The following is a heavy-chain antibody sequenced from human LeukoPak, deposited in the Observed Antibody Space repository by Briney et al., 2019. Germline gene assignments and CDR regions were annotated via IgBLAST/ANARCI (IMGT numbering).Heavy chain of an antibody. D-gene: IGHD4-17*01. CDR1: GYSISSGYY. V-gene: IGHV4-61*01. J-gene: IGHJ4*02. CDR3: ARSRTTVTTPFDY. CDR2: IYYSGST. Sequence: SETLSLTCAVSGYSISSGYYWSWIRQPPGKGLEWIGYIYYSGSTNYNPSLKSRVTISVDTSKNQFSLKLSSVTAADTAVYYCARSRTTVTTPFDYRGQGTLVTVSS.